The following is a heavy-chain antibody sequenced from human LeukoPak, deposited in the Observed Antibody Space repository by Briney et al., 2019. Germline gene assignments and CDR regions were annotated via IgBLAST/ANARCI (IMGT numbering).Heavy chain of an antibody. J-gene: IGHJ6*03. CDR2: IYHSGST. CDR1: GGSISSSNW. CDR3: ARHGDYGSGLDYMDV. Sequence: SETLSLTCAVSGGSISSSNWWSWVRQPPGKGLEWIGEIYHSGSTNYNPSLKSRVTISVDTSRNQFSLKLTSVTAADTAVYYCARHGDYGSGLDYMDVWGKGATVTVSS. D-gene: IGHD3-10*01. V-gene: IGHV4-4*02.